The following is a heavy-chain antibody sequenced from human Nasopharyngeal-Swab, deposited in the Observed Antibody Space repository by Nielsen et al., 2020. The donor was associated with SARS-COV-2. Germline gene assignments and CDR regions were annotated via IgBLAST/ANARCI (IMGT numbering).Heavy chain of an antibody. Sequence: GGSLRLSCTASGFTFSSYSMNWVRQAPGKGLEWVSSISSSSSYIYYADSVKGRFTISRDNAKNSLYLQMNSLRAEDTAVYYCAKDRYCSGGACYFSGFDYWGLGTLVTVSS. D-gene: IGHD2-15*01. CDR1: GFTFSSYS. CDR3: AKDRYCSGGACYFSGFDY. CDR2: ISSSSSYI. V-gene: IGHV3-21*01. J-gene: IGHJ4*02.